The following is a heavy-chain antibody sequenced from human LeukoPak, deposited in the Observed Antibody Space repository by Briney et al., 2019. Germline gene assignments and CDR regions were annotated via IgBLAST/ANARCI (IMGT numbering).Heavy chain of an antibody. V-gene: IGHV4-4*07. CDR1: SGSIGNFY. CDR2: IFTSGST. Sequence: PSETLSLICNVSSGSIGNFYWSWIRQPAGKGLEWIGRIFTSGSTNYNPSLKSRVTMSVDTSKKQFSLKLSSVTAADTAVYYCARTTMVRGTYYMDVWGKGTTVTISS. J-gene: IGHJ6*03. CDR3: ARTTMVRGTYYMDV. D-gene: IGHD3-10*01.